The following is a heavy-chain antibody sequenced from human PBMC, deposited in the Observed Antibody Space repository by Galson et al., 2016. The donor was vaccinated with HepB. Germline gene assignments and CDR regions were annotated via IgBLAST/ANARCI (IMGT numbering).Heavy chain of an antibody. CDR1: GFSFGNYW. CDR3: AKDLTIFGVAPMDV. CDR2: ISSDGSDT. Sequence: SLRLSCAASGFSFGNYWMHWVRQTPGQGLVWVSRISSDGSDTKYADSVRGRFTISRDNAKNRLFLQMNSLRVEDTAVYYCAKDLTIFGVAPMDVWGQGTAVTVSS. J-gene: IGHJ6*02. V-gene: IGHV3-74*01. D-gene: IGHD3-3*01.